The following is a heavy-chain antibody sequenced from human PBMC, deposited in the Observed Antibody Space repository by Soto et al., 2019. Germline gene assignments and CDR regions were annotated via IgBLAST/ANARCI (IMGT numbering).Heavy chain of an antibody. J-gene: IGHJ4*02. CDR2: INHSGST. Sequence: LPETLSLTCAVYGGSFSGYYWSWIRQPPGKGLEWIGEINHSGSTNYNPSLKSRVTISVDTSKNQFSLKLSSVTAADTAVYYCARDSMVRGVITDPNDYWGQGTLVTVSS. D-gene: IGHD3-10*01. CDR3: ARDSMVRGVITDPNDY. CDR1: GGSFSGYY. V-gene: IGHV4-34*01.